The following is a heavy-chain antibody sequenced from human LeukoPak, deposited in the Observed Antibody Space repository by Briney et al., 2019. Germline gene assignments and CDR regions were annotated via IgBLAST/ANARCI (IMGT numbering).Heavy chain of an antibody. CDR1: GGSFSGYY. D-gene: IGHD3-22*01. J-gene: IGHJ3*02. CDR2: INHSGST. CDR3: ARALGYYYPDAFDI. V-gene: IGHV4-34*01. Sequence: PSETLSLTCAVYGGSFSGYYWSWIRQPPGKGLEWIGEINHSGSTNYNPSLKSRVTISVDTSKNHFSLKLSSVTAADTAVYYCARALGYYYPDAFDIWGQGTMVTVSS.